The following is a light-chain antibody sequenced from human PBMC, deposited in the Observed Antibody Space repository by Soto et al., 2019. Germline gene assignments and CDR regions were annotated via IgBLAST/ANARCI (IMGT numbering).Light chain of an antibody. CDR2: EVN. CDR3: CSYAGNRRV. Sequence: QSVLTQPASVSGSPGQSITISCTGTYNLVSWYQQHPGKVPKLMIFEVNKRPSVVSYRFSGSKSGNTASLTISALQAEDEADYFCCSYAGNRRVFGGGTKLTVL. J-gene: IGLJ3*02. CDR1: YNL. V-gene: IGLV2-23*02.